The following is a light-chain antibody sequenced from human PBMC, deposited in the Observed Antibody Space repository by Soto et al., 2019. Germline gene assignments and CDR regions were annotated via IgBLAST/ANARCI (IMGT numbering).Light chain of an antibody. J-gene: IGLJ1*01. V-gene: IGLV2-8*01. Sequence: QSVLTQPPSASGSPGQSVTISCTGTSSDVGGYNYVSWYQQHPGKAPKLMIYEVSERPSGVPDRFSGSKSGNMASLTVSGLQADDEADYYCTSYVGSNNFPYVFGTGTKLTVL. CDR3: TSYVGSNNFPYV. CDR1: SSDVGGYNY. CDR2: EVS.